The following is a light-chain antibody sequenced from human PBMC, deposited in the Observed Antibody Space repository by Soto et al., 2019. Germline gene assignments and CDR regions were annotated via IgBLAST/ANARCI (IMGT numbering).Light chain of an antibody. CDR1: QRITSY. J-gene: IGKJ1*01. CDR3: QQRSSWPWT. CDR2: DAS. V-gene: IGKV3-11*01. Sequence: EVVLTQSPATLSLSPGERATLSCRASQRITSYLAWYQQKPGQAPRLLVYDASNRATGIPARFSGSGYGTDFTLTISSLEPEDFAVYYCQQRSSWPWTFGQGTKVEIK.